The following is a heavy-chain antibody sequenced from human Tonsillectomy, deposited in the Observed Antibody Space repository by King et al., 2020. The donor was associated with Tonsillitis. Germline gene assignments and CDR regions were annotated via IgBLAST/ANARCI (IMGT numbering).Heavy chain of an antibody. D-gene: IGHD6-6*01. CDR2: ISYDGSNK. Sequence: VQLVESGGGVVQPGRSLRLSCAASGFTFSSYAMHWVRQAPGKGLEWVAVISYDGSNKYYPDSVKGRFTISRDNSKNTLYLQMNSLRAEDTAVYSCARDQGALYSSSPHYYLDYWGQGTLVTVSS. J-gene: IGHJ4*02. V-gene: IGHV3-30-3*01. CDR3: ARDQGALYSSSPHYYLDY. CDR1: GFTFSSYA.